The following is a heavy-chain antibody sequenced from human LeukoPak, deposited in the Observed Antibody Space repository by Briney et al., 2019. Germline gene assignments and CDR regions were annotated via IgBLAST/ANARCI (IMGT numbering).Heavy chain of an antibody. D-gene: IGHD7-27*01. CDR1: GFTFSSYA. J-gene: IGHJ5*02. CDR2: ISGSGGST. Sequence: QTGGSLRLSCAASGFTFSSYAMSWVRQAPGKGLEWVSAISGSGGSTYYADSVKGRFTISRDNSKNTLYLQMNSLRAEDTAVYYCAKDPMNWGRSSVVNNWFDPWGQGTLVTVSS. CDR3: AKDPMNWGRSSVVNNWFDP. V-gene: IGHV3-23*01.